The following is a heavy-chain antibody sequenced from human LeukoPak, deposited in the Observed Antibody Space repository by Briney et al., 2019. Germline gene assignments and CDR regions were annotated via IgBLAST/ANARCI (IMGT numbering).Heavy chain of an antibody. CDR3: TRDHSNWNYAPDC. CDR1: GYTFTRYG. V-gene: IGHV1-18*01. CDR2: ISASNGKT. J-gene: IGHJ4*02. Sequence: ASVKVSCKASGYTFTRYGISWVRQAPGQGLEWLGWISASNGKTNYAQKFRDGVTRRTDTSTGTAYLDVRSLTSDDPAVHYCTRDHSNWNYAPDCWGQGTLVIVSS. D-gene: IGHD1-7*01.